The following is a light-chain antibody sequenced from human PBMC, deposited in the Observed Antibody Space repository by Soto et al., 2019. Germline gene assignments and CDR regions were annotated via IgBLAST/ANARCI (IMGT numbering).Light chain of an antibody. CDR2: EAS. Sequence: DIQMTQSPSSLSASVGDGVTITCQASQDINNYLNWYQQKAGKAPKLLIYEASNLETGVPSRFSGSGSGTDFTFPISSLQPEDIATYYCQQYDNFPPIAFGQGTRLEIK. CDR3: QQYDNFPPIA. V-gene: IGKV1-33*01. J-gene: IGKJ5*01. CDR1: QDINNY.